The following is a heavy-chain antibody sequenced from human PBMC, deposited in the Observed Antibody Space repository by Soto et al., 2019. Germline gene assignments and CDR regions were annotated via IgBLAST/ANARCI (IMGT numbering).Heavy chain of an antibody. CDR2: ISGSGGST. CDR1: GFTFSSYA. CDR3: AKDRTYYYGSGSYPQIGMDV. J-gene: IGHJ6*02. Sequence: PXGSLRLSCAASGFTFSSYAMSWVRQAPGKGLEWVSAISGSGGSTYYADSVKGRFTISRDNSKNTLYLQMNSLRAEDTAVYYCAKDRTYYYGSGSYPQIGMDVWGQGTTVTVSS. V-gene: IGHV3-23*01. D-gene: IGHD3-10*01.